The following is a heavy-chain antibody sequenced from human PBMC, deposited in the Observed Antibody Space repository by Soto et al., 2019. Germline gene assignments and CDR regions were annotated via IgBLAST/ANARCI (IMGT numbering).Heavy chain of an antibody. Sequence: GGSLRLSCAASGFTFSSNWMSWVRQAPGKGLEWVANIKQDGSEKYYVDSVKGRFTISRDNAKNSLYLQMNSLRAEDTAVYYCARVALYCSSTSCLALLDVWGQGTTVTVSS. CDR2: IKQDGSEK. J-gene: IGHJ6*02. D-gene: IGHD2-2*01. CDR3: ARVALYCSSTSCLALLDV. V-gene: IGHV3-7*03. CDR1: GFTFSSNW.